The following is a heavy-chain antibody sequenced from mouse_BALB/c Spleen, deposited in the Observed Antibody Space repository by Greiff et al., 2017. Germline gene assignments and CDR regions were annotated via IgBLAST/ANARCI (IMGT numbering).Heavy chain of an antibody. CDR3: ARGAYYGSSWGY. Sequence: EVQLVESGPGLVKPSQSLSLTCSVTGYSITSGYYWNWIRQFPGNKLEWMGYISYDGSNNYNPSLKNRISITRDTSKNQFFLKLNSVTTEDTATYYCARGAYYGSSWGYWGQGTTLTVSS. J-gene: IGHJ2*01. CDR1: GYSITSGYY. D-gene: IGHD1-1*01. V-gene: IGHV3-6*02. CDR2: ISYDGSN.